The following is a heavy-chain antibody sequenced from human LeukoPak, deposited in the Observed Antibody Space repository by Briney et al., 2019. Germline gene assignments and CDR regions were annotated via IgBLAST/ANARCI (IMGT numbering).Heavy chain of an antibody. V-gene: IGHV3-30*02. CDR3: AKVSSSAESNFDY. J-gene: IGHJ4*02. Sequence: PGGSLRLSCAASGFTFSTYAVHWGRQAPGKGLEWVAFIWPDGSKRYYADSVKGRFAISRENSKNTVYLQLNDPRPEDTALYFCAKVSSSAESNFDYWGQGTPLTVSS. CDR1: GFTFSTYA. D-gene: IGHD6-25*01. CDR2: IWPDGSKR.